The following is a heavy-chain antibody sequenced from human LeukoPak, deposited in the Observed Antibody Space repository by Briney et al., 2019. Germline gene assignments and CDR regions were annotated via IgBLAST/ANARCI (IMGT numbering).Heavy chain of an antibody. V-gene: IGHV3-53*01. CDR3: GRLNNYALEY. CDR2: IYSGGST. CDR1: GFTVSSNY. Sequence: PWGSLRLSCAASGFTVSSNYMSWVRQAPGKGLEWVSVIYSGGSTYYADSVKGRFTISRDNAKKSLYLQMNSLRAEDTAVYYCGRLNNYALEYWGQGTLVTVSS. D-gene: IGHD3-16*01. J-gene: IGHJ4*02.